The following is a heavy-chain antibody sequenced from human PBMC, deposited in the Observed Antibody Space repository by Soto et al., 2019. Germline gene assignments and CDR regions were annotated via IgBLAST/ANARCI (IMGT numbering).Heavy chain of an antibody. CDR3: ARIEGDCSGGSCYSGGFDY. Sequence: SLRLSFSSSGFTFSDYYMTWIRQAPVKWLEWVSYIDNSGTIKYYADSVKGRLTISRDNTKNSLSLQMNSLGAEDTAIYYCARIEGDCSGGSCYSGGFDYWGQGALVTVSS. CDR1: GFTFSDYY. CDR2: IDNSGTIK. D-gene: IGHD2-15*01. V-gene: IGHV3-11*01. J-gene: IGHJ4*02.